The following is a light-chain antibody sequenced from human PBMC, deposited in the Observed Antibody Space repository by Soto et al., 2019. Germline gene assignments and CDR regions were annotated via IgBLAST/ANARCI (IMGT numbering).Light chain of an antibody. CDR1: SSNIGNNY. V-gene: IGLV1-51*01. Sequence: QSVLTQPPSVSAAPGQKVTISCSGSSSNIGNNYVSWYQQLPGTAPKLLIYDNKRPSGIPDRFSGSKSGTSATLGITGLQTGDEADYYCGTWDSSLSAYVFGTGTKVTVL. J-gene: IGLJ1*01. CDR2: DN. CDR3: GTWDSSLSAYV.